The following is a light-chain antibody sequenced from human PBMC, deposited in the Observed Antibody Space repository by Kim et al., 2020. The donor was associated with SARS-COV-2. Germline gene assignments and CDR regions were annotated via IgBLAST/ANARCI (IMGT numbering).Light chain of an antibody. CDR2: YDS. V-gene: IGLV3-21*04. Sequence: GKTARITCGGNNIGSKSVLWYQQKPGQAPVLVIYYDSDRPSGIPERFSGSNSGNTATLTISRVEAGDEADYYCQVWDSSSDHPGVVFGGGTQLTVL. CDR1: NIGSKS. CDR3: QVWDSSSDHPGVV. J-gene: IGLJ2*01.